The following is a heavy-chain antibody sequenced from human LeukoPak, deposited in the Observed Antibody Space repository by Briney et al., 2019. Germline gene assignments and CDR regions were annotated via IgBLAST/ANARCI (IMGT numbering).Heavy chain of an antibody. CDR3: ARDLPPSYFDY. V-gene: IGHV1-2*04. Sequence: ASVKVSGKASGYTFTGYYMHWVRQAPGQGLEWMGWINPNSGGTNYAQKFQGWVTMTRDTSISTAYMELRSLRSDDTAVYYCARDLPPSYFDYWGQGTLVTVSS. CDR2: INPNSGGT. CDR1: GYTFTGYY. J-gene: IGHJ4*02.